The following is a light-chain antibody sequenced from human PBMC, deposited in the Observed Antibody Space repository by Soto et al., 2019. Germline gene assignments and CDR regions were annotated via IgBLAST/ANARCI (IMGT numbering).Light chain of an antibody. CDR3: QQRSNWPPT. J-gene: IGKJ4*01. V-gene: IGKV3-11*01. Sequence: EILLTQSPATLSLSPGEGATLSCRASQSISSYLAWYQQKPGQAPRLLIYDASNRATGIPARFSGSGSGTDFTLTISSLEPEDFAIYYCQQRSNWPPTFGGGTKVEIK. CDR1: QSISSY. CDR2: DAS.